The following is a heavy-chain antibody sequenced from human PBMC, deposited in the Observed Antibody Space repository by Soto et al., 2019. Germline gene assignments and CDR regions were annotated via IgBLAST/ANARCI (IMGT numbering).Heavy chain of an antibody. CDR2: IIPIFGTA. J-gene: IGHJ6*02. V-gene: IGHV1-69*13. CDR3: ARGYCSGGSCYYYYGMDV. Sequence: TSVKVSCKASGGTFSSYAISWVRQAPGQGLEWMGGIIPIFGTANYAQKFQGRVTITADESTSTAYMELSSLRSEDTAVYYCARGYCSGGSCYYYYGMDVWGQGTTVTVSS. D-gene: IGHD2-15*01. CDR1: GGTFSSYA.